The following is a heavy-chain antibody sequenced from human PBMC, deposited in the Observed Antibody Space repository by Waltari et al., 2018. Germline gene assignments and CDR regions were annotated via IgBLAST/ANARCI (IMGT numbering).Heavy chain of an antibody. CDR3: VKDMSRFLEWLFTPRNSAFDY. Sequence: EVQLVESGGGLVQPGRSLRLSCAASGFTFDDYAMPWVRQAPGKGLEWVSGISWNSGSIGYADSVKGRFTISRDNAKNSLYLQMNSLRAEDTALYYCVKDMSRFLEWLFTPRNSAFDYWGQGTLVTVSS. V-gene: IGHV3-9*01. CDR1: GFTFDDYA. CDR2: ISWNSGSI. D-gene: IGHD3-3*01. J-gene: IGHJ4*02.